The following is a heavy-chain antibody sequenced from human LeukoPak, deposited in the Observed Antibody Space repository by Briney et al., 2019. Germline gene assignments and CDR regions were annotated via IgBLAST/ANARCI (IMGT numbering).Heavy chain of an antibody. V-gene: IGHV3-53*01. CDR1: GFTVSSNY. CDR2: IGGDATYYA. D-gene: IGHD1-26*01. J-gene: IGHJ4*02. Sequence: GGSLRLSCAASGFTVSSNYMSWVRQTPGKGLEWVSAIGGDATYYAYYADSVKGRFTISRDNSKNMLYLQLNSLRAEDTAVYYCAKEAIGYSFSESWGQGTLVTVSS. CDR3: AKEAIGYSFSES.